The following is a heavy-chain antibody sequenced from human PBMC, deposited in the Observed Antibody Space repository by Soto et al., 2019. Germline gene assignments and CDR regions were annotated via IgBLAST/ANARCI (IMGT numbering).Heavy chain of an antibody. CDR3: AKVSVAGNEGLYGMDV. D-gene: IGHD6-19*01. CDR1: GFSFRTYA. Sequence: GGSLRPSCAASGFSFRTYALNWVRQSPGKGLGWVTTNAVDDTRTLYADSVRSRITISRDNSKNTLYLQMDSLRAEDTAVYFCAKVSVAGNEGLYGMDVWGQGTTVTVSS. CDR2: NAVDDTRT. J-gene: IGHJ6*02. V-gene: IGHV3-23*01.